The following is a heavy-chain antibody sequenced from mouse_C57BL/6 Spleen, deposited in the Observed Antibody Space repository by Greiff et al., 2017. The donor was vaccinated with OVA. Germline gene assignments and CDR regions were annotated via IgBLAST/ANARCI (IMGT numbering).Heavy chain of an antibody. D-gene: IGHD1-1*01. CDR3: VRQSSGSYYFDY. CDR2: IRSKSNNYAT. Sequence: EVKLVESGGGLVQPKGSLKLSCAASGFSFNTYAMNWVRQAPGKGLEWVARIRSKSNNYATYYADSVKDRFTISRDDSESMLYLQMNNLKTEDTAMYYCVRQSSGSYYFDYWGQGTTLTVSS. V-gene: IGHV10-1*01. J-gene: IGHJ2*01. CDR1: GFSFNTYA.